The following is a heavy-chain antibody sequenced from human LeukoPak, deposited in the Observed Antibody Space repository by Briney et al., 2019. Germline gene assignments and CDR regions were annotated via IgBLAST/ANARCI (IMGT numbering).Heavy chain of an antibody. D-gene: IGHD2-2*02. CDR3: ARHTIVVVPAAIGARWFDP. Sequence: SETLSLTCTVSGGSISSSSYYWGWIRHPPGKGLEWIGSIYYSGSTYYNPSLKSRVTISVDTSKNQFSLKLSSVTAADTAVYYCARHTIVVVPAAIGARWFDPWGQGTLVTVSS. J-gene: IGHJ5*02. CDR2: IYYSGST. V-gene: IGHV4-39*01. CDR1: GGSISSSSYY.